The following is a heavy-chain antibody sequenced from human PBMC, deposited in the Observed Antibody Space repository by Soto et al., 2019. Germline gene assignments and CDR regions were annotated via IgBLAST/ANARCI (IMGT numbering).Heavy chain of an antibody. CDR3: ARGSASSWYDWFDP. V-gene: IGHV4-59*01. CDR1: GGSISSFY. CDR2: ISDSGNT. J-gene: IGHJ5*02. D-gene: IGHD2-2*01. Sequence: SETLSLTCSVSGGSISSFYWSWVRQPPGKGLESIGYISDSGNTNYNPSLKSRVTISVDTSKNQVSLNLKNVSAADTAVYFCARGSASSWYDWFDPWGQGILVTVSS.